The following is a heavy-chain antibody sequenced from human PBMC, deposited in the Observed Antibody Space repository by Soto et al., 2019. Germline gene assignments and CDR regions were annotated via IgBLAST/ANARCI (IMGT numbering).Heavy chain of an antibody. J-gene: IGHJ4*02. D-gene: IGHD1-26*01. CDR1: GFTFSAYC. CDR3: TRGGGSSESYCCFDY. Sequence: EVQLVESGGGLVRPGGSLRLSCAASGFTFSAYCMSWVRQAPGKGLEWVANIKQDGSEKYYVDSVKGRFTISRDNAENSLYLQMNSLRAEDTAVYYCTRGGGSSESYCCFDYWGQGTLVTGSS. CDR2: IKQDGSEK. V-gene: IGHV3-7*01.